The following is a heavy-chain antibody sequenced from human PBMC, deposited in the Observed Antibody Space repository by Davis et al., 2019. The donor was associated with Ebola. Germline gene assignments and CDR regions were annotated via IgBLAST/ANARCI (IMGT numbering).Heavy chain of an antibody. CDR3: ARDFRAVTAYYYYYMDV. CDR2: IIPIFGTA. V-gene: IGHV1-69*13. J-gene: IGHJ6*03. D-gene: IGHD3-3*01. CDR1: GGTFSSYA. Sequence: SVKVSCKASGGTFSSYAISWVRQAPGQGLEWMGGIIPIFGTANYAQKFQGRVTITADESTSTAYMELSSLRSDDTAVYYCARDFRAVTAYYYYYMDVWGKGTTVTVSS.